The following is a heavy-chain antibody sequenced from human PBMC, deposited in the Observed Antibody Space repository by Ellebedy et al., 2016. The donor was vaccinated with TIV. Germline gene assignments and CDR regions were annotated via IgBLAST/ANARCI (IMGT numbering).Heavy chain of an antibody. V-gene: IGHV3-9*01. CDR3: VSGRYGTGSQSYYFDK. D-gene: IGHD3-10*01. Sequence: GGSLRLXXGASGFDFDENAMHWVRQRPGKGLEWVARIAWNGAWIAYADSVKGRFTISRDNEKNFLYLQMSSLRVQDTAFYYCVSGRYGTGSQSYYFDKWGRGTVVTVSP. CDR2: IAWNGAWI. J-gene: IGHJ4*01. CDR1: GFDFDENA.